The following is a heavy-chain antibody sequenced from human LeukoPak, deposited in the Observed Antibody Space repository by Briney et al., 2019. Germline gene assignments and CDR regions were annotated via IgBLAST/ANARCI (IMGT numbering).Heavy chain of an antibody. D-gene: IGHD1-1*01. CDR2: IGTAGDT. CDR1: XXXFSDYD. Sequence: GGSLRLSCXAXXXXFSDYDMHWVRQATGKGLEWVSAIGTAGDTYYTGSVKGRFTISRENAKNSLYLQMNSLRAGDTAVYYCARVAKERVGGVYYFDYWGQGTLVTVSS. CDR3: ARVAKERVGGVYYFDY. J-gene: IGHJ4*02. V-gene: IGHV3-13*01.